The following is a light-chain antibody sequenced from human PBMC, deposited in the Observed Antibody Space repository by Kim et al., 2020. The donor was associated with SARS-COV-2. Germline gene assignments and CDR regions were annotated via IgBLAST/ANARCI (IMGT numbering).Light chain of an antibody. V-gene: IGLV6-57*04. CDR3: QSYDSSNHVV. CDR1: SGSIASNY. J-gene: IGLJ2*01. CDR2: EDN. Sequence: NFMLTQPHSVSESPGKTVTISCTRSSGSIASNYVQWYQQRPGSAPTTVIYEDNQRPSGVPDRFSGSIDSSSNSASLTISGLKTADEADYYCQSYDSSNHVVFGGGTQLTVL.